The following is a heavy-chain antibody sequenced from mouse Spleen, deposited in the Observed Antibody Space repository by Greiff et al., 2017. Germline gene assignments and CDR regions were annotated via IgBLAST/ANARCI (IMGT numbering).Heavy chain of an antibody. Sequence: VQLKESGTVLARPGASVKMSCKTSGYTFTSYWIHWVKQRHGQGLEWIGTIYPGNGDTNYNQKFKGKAKLTAVTSAITAYMEFSSLTNEDSAVYYCTTYDGGHWDFDVWGPGTTVTVSS. V-gene: IGHV1-5*01. CDR2: IYPGNGDT. CDR1: GYTFTSYW. D-gene: IGHD1-1*02. J-gene: IGHJ1*01. CDR3: TTYDGGHWDFDV.